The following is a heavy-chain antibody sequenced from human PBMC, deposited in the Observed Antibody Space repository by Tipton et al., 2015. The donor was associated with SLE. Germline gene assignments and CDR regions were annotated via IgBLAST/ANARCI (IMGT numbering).Heavy chain of an antibody. CDR1: GYIFSDHA. Sequence: QLVQSGPEVKKPGASVTVSCKASGYIFSDHAINWVRQAPGQGLEWMGWSNTDTGIPTYAQGFTGRYAFSLDTSVSTAYLQITGLRAEDTAIYYCARVAAGAFDIWGHGTMVSVSP. CDR3: ARVAAGAFDI. J-gene: IGHJ3*02. CDR2: SNTDTGIP. V-gene: IGHV7-4-1*02.